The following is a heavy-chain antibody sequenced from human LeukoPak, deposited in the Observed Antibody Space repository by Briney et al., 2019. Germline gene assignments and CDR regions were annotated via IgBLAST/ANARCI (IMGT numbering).Heavy chain of an antibody. CDR1: GFTFSSYA. J-gene: IGHJ4*02. Sequence: GGSLRLSCAASGFTFSSYAMSWVRQAPGKGLEWVSAISGSGGSTYYADSVKGRFTISRDNSKNTLYLQMNSLRAEDTAVYYWAKDHAMVTYHYWGQGTLVTVSS. CDR3: AKDHAMVTYHY. V-gene: IGHV3-23*01. CDR2: ISGSGGST. D-gene: IGHD5-18*01.